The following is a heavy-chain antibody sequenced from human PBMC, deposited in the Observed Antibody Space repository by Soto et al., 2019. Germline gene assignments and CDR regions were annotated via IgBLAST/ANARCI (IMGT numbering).Heavy chain of an antibody. V-gene: IGHV1-69*08. CDR2: IIPILGIA. Sequence: QVELVQSGAEVKKPGSSVKVSCKASGGTFSSYTISWVRQAPGQGLEWMGRIIPILGIANYAQKFQGRVTITADKSTSTAYMELSSLRSEDTAVYYCEREESYYGSGAFFDYWGQGTLVTVSS. J-gene: IGHJ4*02. CDR3: EREESYYGSGAFFDY. D-gene: IGHD3-10*01. CDR1: GGTFSSYT.